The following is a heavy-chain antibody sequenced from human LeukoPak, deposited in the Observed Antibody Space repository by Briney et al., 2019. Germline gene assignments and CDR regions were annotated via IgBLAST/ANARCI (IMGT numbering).Heavy chain of an antibody. CDR2: ISSTSTSM. CDR3: ARDSSRHSTRPIDY. J-gene: IGHJ4*02. D-gene: IGHD2-2*01. V-gene: IGHV3-21*01. Sequence: GGSLRLSCTTSGFNFQSYHMNWVRQAPGKGPEWVSSISSTSTSMIYADSVKGRFTISRDNAKNSLYLQMNSLRAEDTALYFCARDSSRHSTRPIDYWGQGILVTVSS. CDR1: GFNFQSYH.